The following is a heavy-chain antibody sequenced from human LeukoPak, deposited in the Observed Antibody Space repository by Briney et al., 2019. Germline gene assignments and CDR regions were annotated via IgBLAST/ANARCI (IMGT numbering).Heavy chain of an antibody. V-gene: IGHV1-46*01. CDR3: ARARPMSSYYYDSSGYSLGDY. Sequence: ASVKVSCKASGYTFTSYYMHWVRQAPGQGLEWMGIINPSGGSTSYAQKFQGRVTMTRDTSTSTVYMELSSLRSEDTAVYYCARARPMSSYYYDSSGYSLGDYWGQGTLVTVSS. J-gene: IGHJ4*02. CDR1: GYTFTSYY. CDR2: INPSGGST. D-gene: IGHD3-22*01.